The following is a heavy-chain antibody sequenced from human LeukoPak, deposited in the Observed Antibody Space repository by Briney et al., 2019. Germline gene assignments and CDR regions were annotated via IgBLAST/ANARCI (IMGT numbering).Heavy chain of an antibody. CDR2: IYYSGST. J-gene: IGHJ4*02. D-gene: IGHD3-22*01. Sequence: KPSETLSLTCTVSGGSISSYYWGWIRQPPGKGLEWIGSIYYSGSTYYNPSLKSRVTISVDTSKNQFSLKLSSVTAADTAVYYCVRRAPGSSGYEDYWGQGTLVTVSS. CDR1: GGSISSYY. V-gene: IGHV4-39*07. CDR3: VRRAPGSSGYEDY.